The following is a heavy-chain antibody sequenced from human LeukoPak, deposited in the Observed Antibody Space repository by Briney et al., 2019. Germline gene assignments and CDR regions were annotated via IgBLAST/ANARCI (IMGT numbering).Heavy chain of an antibody. Sequence: GGSLRLSCAASGFTFSSYAMSWVRQAPGKGLEWVSAISGSGGSTYYADSVEGRFTISRDNAKNTLYLQMNSLRAEDTAVYYCARETAVAGNWFDPWGQGTLVTVSS. J-gene: IGHJ5*02. D-gene: IGHD6-19*01. CDR1: GFTFSSYA. V-gene: IGHV3-23*01. CDR2: ISGSGGST. CDR3: ARETAVAGNWFDP.